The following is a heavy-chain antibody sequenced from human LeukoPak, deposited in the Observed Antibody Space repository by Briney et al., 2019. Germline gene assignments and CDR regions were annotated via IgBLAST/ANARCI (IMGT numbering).Heavy chain of an antibody. V-gene: IGHV1-8*01. CDR1: GYTFTSYD. D-gene: IGHD3-3*01. Sequence: ASVKVSCKASGYTFTSYDINWVRQATGQGLEWMGWMNPNSGSTGYAQKFQGRVTMTRNTSISTAYMELSSLRSEDTAVYYCARLISQIYDFWSGYYYYMDVWGKGTTVTVSS. CDR3: ARLISQIYDFWSGYYYYMDV. CDR2: MNPNSGST. J-gene: IGHJ6*03.